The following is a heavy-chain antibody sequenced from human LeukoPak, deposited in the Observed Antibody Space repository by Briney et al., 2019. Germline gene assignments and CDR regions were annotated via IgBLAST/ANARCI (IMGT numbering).Heavy chain of an antibody. V-gene: IGHV3-7*01. CDR3: ARAPLANYYYYYMDV. CDR2: IKQDGSEK. J-gene: IGHJ6*03. Sequence: GGSLRLSCAASGFTFSSYWMSWVRQAPGKGLEWVANIKQDGSEKYYVVSVKGRFTISRDNAKNSLYLQMNSLRAEDTAVYYCARAPLANYYYYYMDVWGKGTTATVSS. D-gene: IGHD3-3*02. CDR1: GFTFSSYW.